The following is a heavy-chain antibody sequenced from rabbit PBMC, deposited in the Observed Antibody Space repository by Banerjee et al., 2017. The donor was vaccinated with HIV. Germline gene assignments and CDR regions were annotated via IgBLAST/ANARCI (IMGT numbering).Heavy chain of an antibody. CDR2: IYTGSSGNT. D-gene: IGHD6-1*01. CDR1: GFSFSSSYW. CDR3: VRDILMLAGINL. V-gene: IGHV1S40*01. Sequence: QSLEESGGDLVKPGASLTLTCTASGFSFSSSYWICWVRQAPGKGLEWIGCIYTGSSGNTYYTSWAKGRFTISKTSSTTVTLQMTSLTAADTATYFCVRDILMLAGINLWGPGTLVTVS. J-gene: IGHJ4*01.